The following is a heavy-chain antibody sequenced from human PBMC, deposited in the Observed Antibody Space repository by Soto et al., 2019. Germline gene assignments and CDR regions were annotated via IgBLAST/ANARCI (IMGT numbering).Heavy chain of an antibody. CDR3: ARDFLTYYYYGMDV. J-gene: IGHJ6*02. Sequence: SEIMSLTCAVSDSSISKYYWSWIRQPPGKGLEWIGYIYYSGSTGSTNYNPSLKSRVTISVDTSKNQFSLKLSSVTAADTAVYYCARDFLTYYYYGMDVWGQGTTVTVSS. CDR1: DSSISKYY. V-gene: IGHV4-59*12. CDR2: IYYSGSTGST. D-gene: IGHD3-9*01.